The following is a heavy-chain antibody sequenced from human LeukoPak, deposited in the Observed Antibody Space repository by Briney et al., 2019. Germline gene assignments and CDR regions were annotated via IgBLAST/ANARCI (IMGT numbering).Heavy chain of an antibody. Sequence: SGRSLRLSCAASGFTFSSYAMSWVRQAPGKGLEWVSAISGSGGSTYYADSVKGRFTISRDNSKNTLYLQMTSLRAEDTAVYYCAKDSGYDSSGYSYTMYYFDYWGQGTLVTVSS. CDR2: ISGSGGST. D-gene: IGHD3-22*01. V-gene: IGHV3-23*01. J-gene: IGHJ4*02. CDR1: GFTFSSYA. CDR3: AKDSGYDSSGYSYTMYYFDY.